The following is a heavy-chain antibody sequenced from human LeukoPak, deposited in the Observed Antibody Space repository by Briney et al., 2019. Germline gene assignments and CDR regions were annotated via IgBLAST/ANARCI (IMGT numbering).Heavy chain of an antibody. Sequence: SETLSLTCTVSGGSISSGGYYWSWIRQPPGKGLEWIGYIYHSGSTYYNPSLKSRVTISVDRSKNQFSLKLSSVTAADTAVYYCARSPHWDIVVVPAHDAFDIWGQGTMVTVSS. CDR1: GGSISSGGYY. D-gene: IGHD2-2*01. V-gene: IGHV4-30-2*01. J-gene: IGHJ3*02. CDR3: ARSPHWDIVVVPAHDAFDI. CDR2: IYHSGST.